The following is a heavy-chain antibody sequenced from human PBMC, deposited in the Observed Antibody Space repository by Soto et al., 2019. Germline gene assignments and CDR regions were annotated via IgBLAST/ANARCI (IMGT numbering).Heavy chain of an antibody. CDR2: IYNSGST. CDR3: ARDRGDGYNDY. Sequence: SETLSLTCTVSGGSISSYYWSWIRQPPGKGLEWIGYIYNSGSTNYNPSLKSRITISVDTSKNQFSLQLSSVTAADTAVYYCARDRGDGYNDYWGQGTLVT. D-gene: IGHD5-12*01. J-gene: IGHJ4*02. V-gene: IGHV4-59*01. CDR1: GGSISSYY.